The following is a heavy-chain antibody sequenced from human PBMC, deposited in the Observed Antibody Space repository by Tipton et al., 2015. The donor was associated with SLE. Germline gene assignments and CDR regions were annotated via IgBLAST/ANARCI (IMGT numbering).Heavy chain of an antibody. CDR3: ARGRVTVLLWFGGPPHDY. V-gene: IGHV4-34*01. D-gene: IGHD3-10*01. J-gene: IGHJ4*02. Sequence: TLSLTCTVSGGSISSYYWSWIRQPPGKGLEWIGEINHSGSTNYNPSLKSRVTISVDTSKNQFSLKLSSVTAADTAVYYCARGRVTVLLWFGGPPHDYWGQGTLVTVSS. CDR2: INHSGST. CDR1: GGSISSYY.